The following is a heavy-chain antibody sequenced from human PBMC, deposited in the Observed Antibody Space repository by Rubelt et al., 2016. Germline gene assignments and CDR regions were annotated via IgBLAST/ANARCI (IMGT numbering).Heavy chain of an antibody. D-gene: IGHD3-3*01. Sequence: VRQAPGKGLEWVANIKQDGSEKYYVDSVKGRFTISRDNAKNSLYLQMNSLRADDTAIYYCARWSGTYYDHWGQGTLVTVSS. J-gene: IGHJ4*02. V-gene: IGHV3-7*03. CDR3: ARWSGTYYDH. CDR2: IKQDGSEK.